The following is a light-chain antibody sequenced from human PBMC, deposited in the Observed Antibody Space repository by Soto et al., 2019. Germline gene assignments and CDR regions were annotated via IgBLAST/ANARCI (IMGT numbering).Light chain of an antibody. CDR2: RNN. V-gene: IGLV1-47*01. CDR3: GSYTGSIYV. CDR1: SSNIGSNY. Sequence: QSVLTQPPSASGTPGQRVTISCSGSSSNIGSNYVYWYHQLPGTAPKLVIYRNNQRPSGVPDRISGSKSGTSASLAISGLRSEDEADYYCGSYTGSIYVFGTGTKLTVL. J-gene: IGLJ1*01.